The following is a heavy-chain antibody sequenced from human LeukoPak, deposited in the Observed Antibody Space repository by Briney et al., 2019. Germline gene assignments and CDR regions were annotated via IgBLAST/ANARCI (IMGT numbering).Heavy chain of an antibody. Sequence: SETLSLTCTVSGGSISSYYWSWIRQPPGKGLEWIGYIYYSGSTNYNPSLKSRVTISVDTSKNQFSLKLSSVTAADTAVYYCARDPKAAAGNLDYWGQGTLVTVSS. CDR2: IYYSGST. J-gene: IGHJ4*02. V-gene: IGHV4-59*12. CDR3: ARDPKAAAGNLDY. CDR1: GGSISSYY. D-gene: IGHD6-13*01.